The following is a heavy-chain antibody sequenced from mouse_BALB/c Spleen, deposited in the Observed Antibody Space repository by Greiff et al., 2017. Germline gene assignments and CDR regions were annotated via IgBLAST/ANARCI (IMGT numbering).Heavy chain of an antibody. J-gene: IGHJ4*01. CDR3: ARFGKDAMDY. V-gene: IGHV3-2*02. D-gene: IGHD2-1*01. CDR2: ISYSGST. Sequence: VQLQQSGPGLVKPSQSLSLTCTVTGYSITSDYAWNWIRQFPGNKLEWMGYISYSGSTSYNPSLKSRISITRDTSKNQFFLQLNSVTTEDTATYYCARFGKDAMDYWGQGTSVTVSS. CDR1: GYSITSDYA.